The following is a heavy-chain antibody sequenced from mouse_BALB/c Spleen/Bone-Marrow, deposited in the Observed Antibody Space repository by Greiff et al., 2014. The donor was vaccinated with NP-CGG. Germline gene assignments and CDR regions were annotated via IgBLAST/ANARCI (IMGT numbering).Heavy chain of an antibody. CDR3: VRGNYGNYVDYFDF. Sequence: VQGVESGGGLVQPGGSLKLSCAASGFTFSSYGMSWVRQTPDKRLELVATINSNGGSTYYPDSVKGRFTISRDTAKNTLYLQMSSLKSEETAMYYCVRGNYGNYVDYFDFWGQGTTLTVSS. D-gene: IGHD2-1*01. V-gene: IGHV5-6-3*01. J-gene: IGHJ2*01. CDR2: INSNGGST. CDR1: GFTFSSYG.